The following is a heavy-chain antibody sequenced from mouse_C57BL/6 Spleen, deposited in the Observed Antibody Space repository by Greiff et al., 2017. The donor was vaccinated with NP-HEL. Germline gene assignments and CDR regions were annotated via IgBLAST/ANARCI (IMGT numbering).Heavy chain of an antibody. CDR3: ARSLYDYEGYFDY. Sequence: QVQLQQPGTELVKPGASVKLSCKASGYTFTSYWMHWVKQRPGQGLEWIGNINPSNGGTNYNEKFKSKATLTVDKSSSTAYMQLSSLTSEDSAIYYCARSLYDYEGYFDYWGQGTTLTVSS. J-gene: IGHJ2*01. CDR2: INPSNGGT. V-gene: IGHV1-53*01. D-gene: IGHD2-4*01. CDR1: GYTFTSYW.